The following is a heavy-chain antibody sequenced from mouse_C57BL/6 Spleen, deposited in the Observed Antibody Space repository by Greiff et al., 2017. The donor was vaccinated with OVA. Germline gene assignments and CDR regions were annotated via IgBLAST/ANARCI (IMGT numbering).Heavy chain of an antibody. D-gene: IGHD1-1*01. V-gene: IGHV2-5*01. J-gene: IGHJ2*01. CDR2: IWRGGST. CDR3: DKTGYYGSSYYYFDY. Sequence: QVQLKQSGPGLVQPSQSLSITCTVSGFSLTSYGVHWVRQSPGKGLEWLGVIWRGGSTDYNAAFMSRLSITKDNSKSQVFFKMNSLQADDTAIYYCDKTGYYGSSYYYFDYWGQGTTLTVSS. CDR1: GFSLTSYG.